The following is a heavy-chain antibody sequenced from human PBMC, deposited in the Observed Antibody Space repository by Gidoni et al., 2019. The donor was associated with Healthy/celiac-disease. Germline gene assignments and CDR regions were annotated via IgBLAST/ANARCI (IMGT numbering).Heavy chain of an antibody. D-gene: IGHD1-7*01. V-gene: IGHV1-69*02. CDR3: ARALRYNWNYFRVNDAFDI. CDR1: GGTFSSST. CDR2: IIPILGIA. Sequence: QVQLVQSGAEVKKPGSSVKVSCKASGGTFSSSTISWVRQAPGQGLEWMGRIIPILGIANYAQKFQGRVTITADKSTSTAYMELSSLRSEDTAVYYCARALRYNWNYFRVNDAFDIWGQGTMVTVSS. J-gene: IGHJ3*02.